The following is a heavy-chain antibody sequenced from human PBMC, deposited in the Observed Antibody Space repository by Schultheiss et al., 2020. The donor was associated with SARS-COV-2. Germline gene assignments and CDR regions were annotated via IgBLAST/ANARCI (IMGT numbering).Heavy chain of an antibody. V-gene: IGHV3-7*01. J-gene: IGHJ3*02. CDR2: IKQDGSEK. CDR3: ARIDSSGWLGDAFDI. CDR1: GFTVSSNY. D-gene: IGHD6-19*01. Sequence: GESLKISCAASGFTVSSNYMSWVRQASGKGLEWVANIKQDGSEKYYVDSVKGRFTISRDNAKNSLYLQMNSLRAEDTAVYYCARIDSSGWLGDAFDIWGQGTMVTVSS.